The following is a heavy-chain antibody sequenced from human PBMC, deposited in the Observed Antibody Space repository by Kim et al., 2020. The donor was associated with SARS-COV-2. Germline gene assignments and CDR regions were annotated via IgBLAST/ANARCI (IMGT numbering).Heavy chain of an antibody. J-gene: IGHJ6*03. CDR2: INPNKGGT. D-gene: IGHD2-15*01. CDR3: ARAADYYYYMDV. CDR1: GYTFTGYY. Sequence: ASVKVSCKASGYTFTGYYMHWVRQAPGQGLEWMEWINPNKGGTNYAQKSQGRVTMTRDTSISTAYMELGRLRSDDTAVYYFARAADYYYYMDVWGKGTTVTVSS. V-gene: IGHV1-2*02.